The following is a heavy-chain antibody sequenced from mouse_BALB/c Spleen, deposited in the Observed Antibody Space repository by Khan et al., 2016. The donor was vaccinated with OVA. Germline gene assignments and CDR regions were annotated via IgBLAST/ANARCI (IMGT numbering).Heavy chain of an antibody. CDR3: ARICGGDFDY. V-gene: IGHV3-2*02. Sequence: DVQLQESGPGLVKPSQSLSLTCTVTGYSITSDYAWNWIRQFPGNKLEWLGFISYSGNTNYNPSLKSRISITRDTSKNQFFLQLNSVTTEDTDTYYCARICGGDFDYWGQGTTLTVSS. CDR2: ISYSGNT. J-gene: IGHJ2*01. CDR1: GYSITSDYA.